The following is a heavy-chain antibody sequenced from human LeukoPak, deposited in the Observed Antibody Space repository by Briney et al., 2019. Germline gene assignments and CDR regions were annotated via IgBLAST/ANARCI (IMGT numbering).Heavy chain of an antibody. CDR3: ARPNITSYYDSRGYDAFDV. CDR1: GYKFNAYC. CDR2: IYPDDSDT. V-gene: IGHV5-51*01. Sequence: GESPKIPCKGSGYKFNAYCIAWVRQMPGKGLEWMGIIYPDDSDTRYSPSFQGQVTISADKSVSIAYLQWSSLKASDTAMYYCARPNITSYYDSRGYDAFDVWGQGTMVIVSS. D-gene: IGHD3-22*01. J-gene: IGHJ3*01.